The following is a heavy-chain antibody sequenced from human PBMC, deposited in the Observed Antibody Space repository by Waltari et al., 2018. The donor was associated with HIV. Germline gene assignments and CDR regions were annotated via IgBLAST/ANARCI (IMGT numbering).Heavy chain of an antibody. CDR3: AATRYYYDSSGR. D-gene: IGHD3-22*01. V-gene: IGHV3-48*03. J-gene: IGHJ4*02. CDR1: GFTFSSYE. CDR2: ISDSGSTR. Sequence: EEPLLESGGGLAQQGGYLTLSCADSGFTFSSYEMNWVRQAPGKGLEWLSYISDSGSTRYYADSVKGRFTISRDNAKNSLYLQMNSLRAEDTAVYYCAATRYYYDSSGRWGQGTLVTVSS.